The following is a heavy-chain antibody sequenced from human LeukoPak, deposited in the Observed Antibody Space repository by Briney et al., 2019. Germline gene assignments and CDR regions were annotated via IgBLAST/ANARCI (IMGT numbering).Heavy chain of an antibody. V-gene: IGHV4-39*01. J-gene: IGHJ4*02. CDR3: ARHLHASSYYYDSSGYYPEAGKIDY. D-gene: IGHD3-22*01. Sequence: TSETLSLTCTVSGGSISSSFYYWGWIRQPPGKGLEWIGSIYHSGSTYYNPSLKSRVTISVDTSRNQFSLKLSSVTAADTAVYYCARHLHASSYYYDSSGYYPEAGKIDYWGQGTLVTVSS. CDR1: GGSISSSFYY. CDR2: IYHSGST.